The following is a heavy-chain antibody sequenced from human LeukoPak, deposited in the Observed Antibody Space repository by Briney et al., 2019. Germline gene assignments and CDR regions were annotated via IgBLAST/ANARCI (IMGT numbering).Heavy chain of an antibody. CDR1: GGTFSSYA. D-gene: IGHD6-13*01. J-gene: IGHJ3*02. Sequence: ASVNVSCKASGGTFSSYAISWVRQAPGQGLEWMGGIIPIFGTANYAQKFQGRVTITADESTSTAYMELSSLRSEDTAVYYCARDRGDGYSSSYDAFDIWGQGTMVTVSS. V-gene: IGHV1-69*13. CDR3: ARDRGDGYSSSYDAFDI. CDR2: IIPIFGTA.